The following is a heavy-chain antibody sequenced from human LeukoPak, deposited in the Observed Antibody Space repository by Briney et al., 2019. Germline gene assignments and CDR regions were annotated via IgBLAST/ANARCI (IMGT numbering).Heavy chain of an antibody. D-gene: IGHD2-2*01. Sequence: GGSLRLSCAASGFTFSSYGMNWVRQAPGKGLEWVSAISGSGGSTYYADSVKGRFTISRDNSKNTLYLQMNSLRAEDTAVYYCAKDPTTVVVPAVWFDPWGQGTLVTVSS. CDR1: GFTFSSYG. CDR2: ISGSGGST. CDR3: AKDPTTVVVPAVWFDP. J-gene: IGHJ5*02. V-gene: IGHV3-23*01.